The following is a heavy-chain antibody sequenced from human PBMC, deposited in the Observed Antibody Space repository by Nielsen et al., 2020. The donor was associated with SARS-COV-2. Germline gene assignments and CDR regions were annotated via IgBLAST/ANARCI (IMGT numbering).Heavy chain of an antibody. V-gene: IGHV4-4*08. J-gene: IGHJ6*02. CDR1: GGSFSGYY. Sequence: SETLSLTCAVYGGSFSGYYWSWIRQPPGKGLEWIGHIFNTGSTSYNPSLRSRVTISVDTSKNQFSLKLSSVTAADTAVYYCVNGFATVRYYGMDVWGQGTTVTVSS. CDR2: IFNTGST. CDR3: VNGFATVRYYGMDV. D-gene: IGHD4-11*01.